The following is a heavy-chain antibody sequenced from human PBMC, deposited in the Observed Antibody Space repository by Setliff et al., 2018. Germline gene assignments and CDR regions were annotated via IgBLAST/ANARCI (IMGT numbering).Heavy chain of an antibody. V-gene: IGHV1-3*01. CDR1: GYTFTDYA. Sequence: ASVKVSCKASGYTFTDYAMHWVRQAPGQRLEWMGWINPGNGNTKYSRKFQGRVTITRDTSASTAYMELSSLRSEDTAVYYCARDEGYDSSGYYFYYYYYMDVWGKGTTVTVSS. CDR2: INPGNGNT. CDR3: ARDEGYDSSGYYFYYYYYMDV. D-gene: IGHD3-22*01. J-gene: IGHJ6*03.